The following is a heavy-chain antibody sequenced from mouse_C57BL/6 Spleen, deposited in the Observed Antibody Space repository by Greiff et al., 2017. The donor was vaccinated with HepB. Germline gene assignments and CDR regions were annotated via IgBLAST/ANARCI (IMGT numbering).Heavy chain of an antibody. Sequence: VQLQESGAELARPGASVKMSCKASGYTFTSYTMHWVKQRPGQGLEWIGYINPSSGYTKYNQKFKDKATLTADKSSSTAYMQLSSLTSEDSAVYYCARSSSGSNAMDYWGQGTSVTVSS. D-gene: IGHD1-1*01. V-gene: IGHV1-4*01. CDR2: INPSSGYT. J-gene: IGHJ4*01. CDR1: GYTFTSYT. CDR3: ARSSSGSNAMDY.